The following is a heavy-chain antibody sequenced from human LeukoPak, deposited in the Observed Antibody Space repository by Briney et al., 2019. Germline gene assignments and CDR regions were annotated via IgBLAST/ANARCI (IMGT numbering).Heavy chain of an antibody. CDR1: GGSISSGGYS. CDR2: IYHSGST. J-gene: IGHJ6*02. CDR3: ARDESITGTPLSQYYGMDV. D-gene: IGHD1-20*01. V-gene: IGHV4-30-2*01. Sequence: SETLSLTCAVSGGSISSGGYSWSWIRQPPGKGLEWIGYIYHSGSTYYNPSLKSRVTISVDTSKNQFSLKLSSVTAADTAVYYCARDESITGTPLSQYYGMDVWGQGTTVTVSS.